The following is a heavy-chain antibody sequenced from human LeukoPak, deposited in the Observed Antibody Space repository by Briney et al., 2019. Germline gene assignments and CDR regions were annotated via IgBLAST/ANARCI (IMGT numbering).Heavy chain of an antibody. CDR3: VRGAYSSSWLNFDY. Sequence: GRTLRLSCAASGFTFSSYAMHWVRQAPGKVLEWVALIPYDGSNKYYADSVKGRFTVSRDNSKNTLYLQMNSLRAEDTAVYYCVRGAYSSSWLNFDYWGQGTLVTVSS. V-gene: IGHV3-30*01. CDR1: GFTFSSYA. CDR2: IPYDGSNK. D-gene: IGHD6-13*01. J-gene: IGHJ4*02.